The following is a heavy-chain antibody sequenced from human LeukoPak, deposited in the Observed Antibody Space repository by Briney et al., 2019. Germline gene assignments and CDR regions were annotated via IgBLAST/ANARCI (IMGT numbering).Heavy chain of an antibody. D-gene: IGHD2-15*01. CDR2: INHSGST. Sequence: SETLSLTCAVYGGSFSGYYWSWIRQPPGKGLEWIGEINHSGSTDYNPSLKSRVTISVDTSKSQLSLRLSSVTAPDTAVYYCAREASYCSGGGCYGGYFQRWGQGTLVTVSS. V-gene: IGHV4-34*01. CDR3: AREASYCSGGGCYGGYFQR. CDR1: GGSFSGYY. J-gene: IGHJ1*01.